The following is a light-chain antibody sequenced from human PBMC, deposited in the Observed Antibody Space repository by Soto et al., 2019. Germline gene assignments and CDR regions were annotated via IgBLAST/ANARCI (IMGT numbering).Light chain of an antibody. Sequence: QSALTQPASVSGSPGQSIALSCTGTSSDVGTYNLVSWYQQHPGKAPKLLISEGGKRPSGVSDRFSGSKSGNTASLTISGLQAEDEADYYCCSFAACNTYVFGTGNKLTVL. J-gene: IGLJ1*01. CDR2: EGG. CDR1: SSDVGTYNL. V-gene: IGLV2-23*01. CDR3: CSFAACNTYV.